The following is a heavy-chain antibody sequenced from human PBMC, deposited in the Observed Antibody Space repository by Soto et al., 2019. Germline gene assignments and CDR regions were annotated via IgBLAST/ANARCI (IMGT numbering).Heavy chain of an antibody. V-gene: IGHV4-30-4*01. J-gene: IGHJ4*02. D-gene: IGHD1-26*01. CDR1: GASISNGYYS. Sequence: QVQLQEPGPRLVEPSHTLSLTCTVSGASISNGYYSWSWIRQASGTGLEWIGHIHSGGTTYSNPTLKSRLTISVDMSKNQFSLKLSSLTAADTAVYYCARGPSGDNVDYWGQGTLVTVSS. CDR3: ARGPSGDNVDY. CDR2: IHSGGTT.